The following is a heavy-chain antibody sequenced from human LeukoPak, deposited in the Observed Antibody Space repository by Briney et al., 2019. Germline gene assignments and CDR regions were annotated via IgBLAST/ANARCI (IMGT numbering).Heavy chain of an antibody. V-gene: IGHV4-4*07. Sequence: SETLSLTCTVSGGSIISYYWSWVRQSAGKGLESIGRIYPSGSTEYNTSLKSRVTMSVDMSKKQFSLKLTSVTAADTAVYYCARLKFYDSTGYTPGYYMDVWGKGTTVTVSS. J-gene: IGHJ6*03. CDR1: GGSIISYY. CDR3: ARLKFYDSTGYTPGYYMDV. D-gene: IGHD3-22*01. CDR2: IYPSGST.